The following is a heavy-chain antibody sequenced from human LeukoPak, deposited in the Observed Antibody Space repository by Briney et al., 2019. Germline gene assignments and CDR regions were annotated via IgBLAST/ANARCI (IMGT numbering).Heavy chain of an antibody. D-gene: IGHD5/OR15-5a*01. J-gene: IGHJ4*02. Sequence: GESLKISCKGSGYSFTSYWIGWVRQMPGKGLEWMGIIYPGDSDTRYSPSFQGQVTISADKSIGTAYLQWSSLKASDTAMYYCARPASTPPAYFDYWGQGTLVTVSS. CDR3: ARPASTPPAYFDY. CDR2: IYPGDSDT. CDR1: GYSFTSYW. V-gene: IGHV5-51*01.